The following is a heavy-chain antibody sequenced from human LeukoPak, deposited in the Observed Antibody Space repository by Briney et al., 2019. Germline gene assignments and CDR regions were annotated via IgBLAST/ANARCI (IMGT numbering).Heavy chain of an antibody. Sequence: SEHLSLTCTVSGGSISSSSYYWRWIRQPPGKGLEWIGSIYYSGSTYYNPSLRSRVTISVDTSKNQFSLKLSSVTAADTAVYYCARRESNYAFDIRGRATTGTVSS. D-gene: IGHD1-1*01. J-gene: IGHJ3*02. CDR3: ARRESNYAFDI. V-gene: IGHV4-39*01. CDR2: IYYSGST. CDR1: GGSISSSSYY.